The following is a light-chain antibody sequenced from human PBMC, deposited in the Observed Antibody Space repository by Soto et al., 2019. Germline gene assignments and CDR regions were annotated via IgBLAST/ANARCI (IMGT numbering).Light chain of an antibody. J-gene: IGKJ5*01. Sequence: IVFTQSPGTLSFSPGERAPLSCRASQSVGSDFLAWYQQRPGQPPRILIYGASSRATGIPDRFSGSGSGTDFTLTISRLEPEDFAVYFCQQYGSSPRTFGQGTRLEIK. CDR3: QQYGSSPRT. V-gene: IGKV3-20*01. CDR1: QSVGSDF. CDR2: GAS.